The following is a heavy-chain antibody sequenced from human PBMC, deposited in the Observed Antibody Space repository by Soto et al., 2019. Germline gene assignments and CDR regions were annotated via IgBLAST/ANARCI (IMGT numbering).Heavy chain of an antibody. V-gene: IGHV1-69*01. CDR1: RGTFNRYA. CDR3: ARQNRDTPMVPFDV. Sequence: QVQLVQSGAEVKKPGSSVKVSCLASRGTFNRYAINWVRQAPGHGLEWLGALVPQFGTPNYAKKFQDRVTIVADESTNTTSMELRGLKSDDTAVYYCARQNRDTPMVPFDVWGQGTLVTVSS. D-gene: IGHD5-18*01. CDR2: LVPQFGTP. J-gene: IGHJ4*02.